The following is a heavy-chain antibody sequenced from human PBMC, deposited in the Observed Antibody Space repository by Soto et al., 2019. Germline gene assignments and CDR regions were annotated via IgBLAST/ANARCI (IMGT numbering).Heavy chain of an antibody. J-gene: IGHJ3*02. CDR1: AFTFSTYA. CDR2: LSAGGGST. CDR3: AHPRGYGVFDAYDI. D-gene: IGHD4-17*01. Sequence: GGSLRLSCAASAFTFSTYARSWVRQAPGQRLDSVSALSAGGGSTYCADSVKCRFTISRDNSINTLYLQMISLRTEDTAVYYCAHPRGYGVFDAYDIWGQGAMVTVAS. V-gene: IGHV3-23*01.